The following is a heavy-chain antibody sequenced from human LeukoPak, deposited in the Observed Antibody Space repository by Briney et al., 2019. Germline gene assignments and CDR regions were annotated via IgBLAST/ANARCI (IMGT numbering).Heavy chain of an antibody. D-gene: IGHD3-9*01. V-gene: IGHV4-34*01. CDR3: ARGPVRLARPYDY. CDR1: GGSLSGAY. Sequence: PSETLSLPCTLQGGSLSGAYWAWLRQSPGKGLKWIGEINQTVSTNYNPSFHNRVTMSADKPKKHLSLTLTSLTSRHTALCSCARGPVRLARPYDYWGQGTPVTVSS. J-gene: IGHJ4*02. CDR2: INQTVST.